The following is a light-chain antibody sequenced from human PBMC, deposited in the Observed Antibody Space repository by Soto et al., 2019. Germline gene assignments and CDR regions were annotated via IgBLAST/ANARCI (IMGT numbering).Light chain of an antibody. CDR3: QQYNSRT. V-gene: IGKV1-5*01. CDR1: QSITTW. CDR2: GVS. J-gene: IGKJ1*01. Sequence: DIQMTQCPSTVSAYVGDSVTIPCRASQSITTWLAWYQQRPGKAPKLLIYGVSSLQSGVPSRFTGSGSGTEFTLTTSSLQPDDFATYYCQQYNSRTFGQGTKVDIK.